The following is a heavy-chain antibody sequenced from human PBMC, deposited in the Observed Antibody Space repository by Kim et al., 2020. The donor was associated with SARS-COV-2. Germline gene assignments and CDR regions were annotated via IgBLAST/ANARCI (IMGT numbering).Heavy chain of an antibody. V-gene: IGHV3-21*01. D-gene: IGHD3-10*01. CDR1: GFTFSSYS. Sequence: GGSLRLSCAASGFTFSSYSMNWVRQAPGKGLEWVSSISSSSSNKYYADSVKGRFTISRDNAKNSLYLQMNSLRAEDTAVYYCARAPVLWFGELFHNLSYYGMDVWGQGTTVTVSS. CDR2: ISSSSSNK. J-gene: IGHJ6*02. CDR3: ARAPVLWFGELFHNLSYYGMDV.